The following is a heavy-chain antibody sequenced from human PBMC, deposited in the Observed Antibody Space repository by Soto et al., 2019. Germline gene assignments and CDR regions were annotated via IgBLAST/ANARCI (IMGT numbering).Heavy chain of an antibody. CDR1: GGSISGYY. Sequence: SETLSLTCTVSGGSISGYYWSGLRQPPGKGLEWIGYIYNIGSTNYNPSLRSRVTMSIDTSQEQFSLNLSSVTATDTAVYYCARHVNFPLGGNGFDYWGRGTLVTVSS. CDR2: IYNIGST. D-gene: IGHD2-15*01. V-gene: IGHV4-59*08. J-gene: IGHJ4*02. CDR3: ARHVNFPLGGNGFDY.